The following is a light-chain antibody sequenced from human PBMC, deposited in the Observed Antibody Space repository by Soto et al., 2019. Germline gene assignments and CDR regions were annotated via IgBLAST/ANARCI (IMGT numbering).Light chain of an antibody. CDR1: SNDIGGYNY. Sequence: QSALTQPRSVSGSPGQSVTISCTGTSNDIGGYNYVSWYQQHADEAPKVMIYDVSERPSGVPDRFSGSKSGNTASLTISGLQAEDEADYYCSSYAGSYTVVFGGGTKVTVL. J-gene: IGLJ2*01. V-gene: IGLV2-11*01. CDR2: DVS. CDR3: SSYAGSYTVV.